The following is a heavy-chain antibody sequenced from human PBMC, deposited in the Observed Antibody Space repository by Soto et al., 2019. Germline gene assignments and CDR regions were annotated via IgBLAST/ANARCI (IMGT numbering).Heavy chain of an antibody. CDR1: GFTFSSFS. CDR2: ISYDGSNK. V-gene: IGHV3-30-3*01. D-gene: IGHD6-19*01. Sequence: QVQLVESGGGVVQPGRSLRLSCAASGFTFSSFSLHLVRQAPGKGLEWLALISYDGSNKYNADSVKGRYTISRDNCNNTLYLKLNSLRPEDTAVYYCARTTAVAGTPEFDYWGQGTLVTVSS. CDR3: ARTTAVAGTPEFDY. J-gene: IGHJ4*02.